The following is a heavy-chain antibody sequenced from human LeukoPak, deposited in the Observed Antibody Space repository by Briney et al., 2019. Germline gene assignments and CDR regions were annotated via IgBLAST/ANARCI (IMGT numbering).Heavy chain of an antibody. CDR3: AKADYAYYYYMDV. D-gene: IGHD4-17*01. CDR1: GFTFDDYA. V-gene: IGHV3-9*01. J-gene: IGHJ6*03. CDR2: ISWNSGSI. Sequence: GGSLRLSCAASGFTFDDYAMHWVRQAPGKGLEWVSGISWNSGSIGYADSVKGRFTISRDNAKNSLYLQMNSLRAEDTALYYCAKADYAYYYYMDVWGKGTTVTVSS.